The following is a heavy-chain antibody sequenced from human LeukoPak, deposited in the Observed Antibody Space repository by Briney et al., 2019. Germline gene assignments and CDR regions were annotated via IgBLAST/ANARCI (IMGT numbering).Heavy chain of an antibody. CDR3: ARADYYDTSLDY. CDR2: ISSSSSYI. CDR1: GFTFSSYS. Sequence: PEGSLRLSCAASGFTFSSYSMNWVRQAPGKGLEWVSSISSSSSYIYYADSVKGRFTISRDNAKNSLYLQMNSLRAEDTAVYYCARADYYDTSLDYWGQGTLVTVSS. D-gene: IGHD3-22*01. V-gene: IGHV3-21*01. J-gene: IGHJ4*02.